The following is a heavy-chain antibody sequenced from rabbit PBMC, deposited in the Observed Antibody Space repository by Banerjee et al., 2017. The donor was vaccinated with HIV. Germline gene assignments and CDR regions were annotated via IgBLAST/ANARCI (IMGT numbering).Heavy chain of an antibody. CDR1: GFDFSSYY. CDR3: ARVRYDDYGDWDL. D-gene: IGHD2-1*01. Sequence: QSLEESGGDLVKPGASLTLSCKASGFDFSSYYMSWVRQAPGKGLEWIGYIDPVFGSTYYASWVNGRFTISSHNAQNTLYLQLNSLTAADTATYFCARVRYDDYGDWDLWGQGTLVTVS. V-gene: IGHV1S7*01. CDR2: IDPVFGST. J-gene: IGHJ3*01.